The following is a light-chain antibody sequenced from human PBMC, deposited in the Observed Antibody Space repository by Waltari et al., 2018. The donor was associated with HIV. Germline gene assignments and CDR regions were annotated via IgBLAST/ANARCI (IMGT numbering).Light chain of an antibody. CDR1: QSLLYTSNNKDY. CDR3: QQYYSTPVT. V-gene: IGKV4-1*01. J-gene: IGKJ2*01. Sequence: DIVMTQSPESLAVSLGGRATINCRSSQSLLYTSNNKDYLVWYQQKPGQPPKVLISCASTRESGVPDRFSGGGSGTDFTLTISSLQAEDVAVYYCQQYYSTPVTFGQGTKLEIK. CDR2: CAS.